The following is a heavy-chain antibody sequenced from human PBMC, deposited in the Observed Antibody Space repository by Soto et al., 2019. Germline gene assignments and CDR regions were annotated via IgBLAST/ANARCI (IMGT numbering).Heavy chain of an antibody. D-gene: IGHD1-1*01. Sequence: PSETLSLTCTVSGGSVSSGSYYWSWIRQPPGKGLEWIGYIYYSGSTNYNPSLKSRVTISVDTSKNQFSLKLSSVTAADTAVYYCARGPGTDDFDYWGQGTLVTVSS. CDR3: ARGPGTDDFDY. CDR2: IYYSGST. V-gene: IGHV4-61*01. CDR1: GGSVSSGSYY. J-gene: IGHJ4*02.